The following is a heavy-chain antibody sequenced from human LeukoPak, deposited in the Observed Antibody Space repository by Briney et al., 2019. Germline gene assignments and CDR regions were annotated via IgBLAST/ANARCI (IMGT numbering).Heavy chain of an antibody. J-gene: IGHJ4*02. V-gene: IGHV3-74*01. CDR2: INTDGRST. D-gene: IGHD3-3*01. CDR3: ARGKGGSGYSIDY. CDR1: GFTFRSNW. Sequence: GGSLRLSCAASGFTFRSNWMHWVRQVPGKGLVWVSRINTDGRSTGYADSVKGRFTISRDNAENTLYLQMTSLRAEDTAIYYCARGKGGSGYSIDYWGQGTLVTVSS.